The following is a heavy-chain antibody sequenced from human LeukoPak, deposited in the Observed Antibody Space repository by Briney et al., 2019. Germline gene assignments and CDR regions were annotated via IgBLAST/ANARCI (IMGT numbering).Heavy chain of an antibody. CDR1: GVTFSSYD. J-gene: IGHJ4*02. V-gene: IGHV3-30-3*01. CDR2: MSYDGNNK. D-gene: IGHD6-6*01. Sequence: GGSLRLCCSASGVTFSSYDLYWVRHAPGTGLEWVAVMSYDGNNKYYADSVKGRFTISRDDSKNTLSLQMNSLRAEDTAAYYCARGAPERISSSTNYYFDYWGQGTLVTVSS. CDR3: ARGAPERISSSTNYYFDY.